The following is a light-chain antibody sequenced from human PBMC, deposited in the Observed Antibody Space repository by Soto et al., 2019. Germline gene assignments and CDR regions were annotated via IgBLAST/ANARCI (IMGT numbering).Light chain of an antibody. CDR3: QQYNSYSPWT. V-gene: IGKV1-5*03. CDR2: KAS. J-gene: IGKJ1*01. CDR1: QSISSW. Sequence: DIQMTQSPSTLSASVGDRVTITCRASQSISSWLAWYQQKPGQAPKLLIYKASSLESGVPSRFRGSGSGTEFTLTISSLQPDDFATYYCQQYNSYSPWTFGQGTKVEIK.